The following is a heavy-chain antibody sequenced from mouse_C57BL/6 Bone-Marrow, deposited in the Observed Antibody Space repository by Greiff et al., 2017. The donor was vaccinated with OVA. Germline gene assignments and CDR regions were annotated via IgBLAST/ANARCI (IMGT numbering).Heavy chain of an antibody. CDR2: FHPYNDDT. Sequence: QVQLKESGAELVKPGASVKMSCKASGYTFTTYPIEWMKQNHGKSLEWIGNFHPYNDDTKYNEKFKGKATLTVEKSSSTVYLELSRLTSDDSAVYYCARRDYGSRDYYAMDYWGQGTSVTVSS. CDR1: GYTFTTYP. J-gene: IGHJ4*01. D-gene: IGHD1-1*01. CDR3: ARRDYGSRDYYAMDY. V-gene: IGHV1-47*01.